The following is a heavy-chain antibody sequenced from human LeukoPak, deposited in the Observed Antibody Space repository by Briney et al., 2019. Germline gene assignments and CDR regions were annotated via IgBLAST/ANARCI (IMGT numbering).Heavy chain of an antibody. J-gene: IGHJ4*02. CDR3: GSSTGYYSDYFDY. V-gene: IGHV3-49*04. Sequence: GGSLRLSCTASGFTSGDYAVSWVRQAPGKGLEWVGFIGSKAYGGTTEYAASVEGRFIISRDDSRGVAYLQMNSLKTEDTAVYYCGSSTGYYSDYFDYWGQGTLVTVSS. CDR2: IGSKAYGGTT. D-gene: IGHD3-22*01. CDR1: GFTSGDYA.